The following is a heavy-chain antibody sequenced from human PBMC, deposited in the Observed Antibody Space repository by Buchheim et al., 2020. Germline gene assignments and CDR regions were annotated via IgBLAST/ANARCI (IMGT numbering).Heavy chain of an antibody. J-gene: IGHJ4*02. CDR3: AKIGPREEYPLGAAYTH. D-gene: IGHD4/OR15-4a*01. Sequence: EVQLLESGGGLVQPGGSLRLSCAASGFTLITNGLTWVRQAPGRGLEWVSAISAIGGTTYYDDSVKGRFTISRDNSRNTLYLHMNSLRAEDTAVYYCAKIGPREEYPLGAAYTHWGQGTL. CDR1: GFTLITNG. CDR2: ISAIGGTT. V-gene: IGHV3-23*01.